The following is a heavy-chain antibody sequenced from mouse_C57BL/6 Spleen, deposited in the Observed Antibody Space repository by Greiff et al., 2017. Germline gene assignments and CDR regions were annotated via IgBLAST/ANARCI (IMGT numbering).Heavy chain of an antibody. J-gene: IGHJ2*01. V-gene: IGHV1-78*01. CDR2: IYPRDGST. D-gene: IGHD1-1*01. Sequence: VQLKESDAELVKPGASVKISCKVSGYTFTDHTIHWMKQRPEQGLEWIGYIYPRDGSTKYNEKFKGKATLTADKSSSTAYMQLNSLTSEDSAVYFCAREREPFTTVVEDPYFDYWGQGTTLTVSS. CDR1: GYTFTDHT. CDR3: AREREPFTTVVEDPYFDY.